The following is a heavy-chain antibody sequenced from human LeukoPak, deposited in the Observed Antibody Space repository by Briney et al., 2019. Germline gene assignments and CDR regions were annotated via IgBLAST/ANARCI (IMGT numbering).Heavy chain of an antibody. CDR1: GGSISSYY. D-gene: IGHD6-6*01. J-gene: IGHJ4*02. CDR3: ARDFDSSSRFDY. Sequence: SETLSLTCTVSGGSISSYYWSWIRQPPGKGLEWIGFIYYSGSANSNPSLKSRVTISVDTSKNQFSLKLSSVTAADTAVYYCARDFDSSSRFDYWGQGTRVTVSS. V-gene: IGHV4-59*01. CDR2: IYYSGSA.